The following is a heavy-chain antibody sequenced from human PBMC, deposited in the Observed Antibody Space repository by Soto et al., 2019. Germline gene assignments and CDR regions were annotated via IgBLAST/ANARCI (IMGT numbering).Heavy chain of an antibody. CDR1: GYTFAIYA. CDR3: ARSAGIAAAGSGWFDP. D-gene: IGHD6-13*01. V-gene: IGHV1-3*01. Sequence: GASVKVSCKASGYTFAIYAMHWVRQAPGQRLEWMGWINAGNGNTKYSQKFQGRVTITRDTSASTAYMELSSVTAADTAVYYCARSAGIAAAGSGWFDPWGQGTLVTVSS. J-gene: IGHJ5*02. CDR2: INAGNGNT.